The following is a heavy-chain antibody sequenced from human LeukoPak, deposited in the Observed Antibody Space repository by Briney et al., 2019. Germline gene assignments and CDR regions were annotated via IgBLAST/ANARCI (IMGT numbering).Heavy chain of an antibody. CDR3: ARESGYAVGDF. CDR1: GFSVRSNY. Sequence: GGSLRLSCAASGFSVRSNYMSWFRQAPGRGLEWASVIYNDGSTYYADSVKGRFIISKDISKNTLYLQMNNLRADDTAFYYCARESGYAVGDFWGRGTLVTVSS. CDR2: IYNDGST. D-gene: IGHD5-12*01. V-gene: IGHV3-53*01. J-gene: IGHJ4*02.